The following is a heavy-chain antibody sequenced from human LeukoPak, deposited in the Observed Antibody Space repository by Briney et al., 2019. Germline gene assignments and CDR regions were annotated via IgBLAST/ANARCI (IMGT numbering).Heavy chain of an antibody. J-gene: IGHJ4*02. CDR1: GFRFSSYA. Sequence: GGSLRLSCAASGFRFSSYAMSWVRQAPGKGLEWVAVISYDGSNKFYADSVKGRFTISRDNSRNTLYLQMDSLRAEDTAVYYCAKDTLVASAGYYFDHWGQGTLVTVSS. D-gene: IGHD6-13*01. CDR2: ISYDGSNK. V-gene: IGHV3-30*18. CDR3: AKDTLVASAGYYFDH.